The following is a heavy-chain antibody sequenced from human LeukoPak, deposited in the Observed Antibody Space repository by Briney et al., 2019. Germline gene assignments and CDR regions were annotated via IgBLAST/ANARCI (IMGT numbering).Heavy chain of an antibody. J-gene: IGHJ4*02. D-gene: IGHD6-13*01. CDR3: ARESSSWSAGSLFDY. CDR1: GGSISSSSYY. Sequence: SETLSLTCTVSGGSISSSSYYWGWIRQPPGKGLEWIGSIYYSGSTYYNPSLKSRVTISVDTSKNQFSLKLSSVTAADTAVYYCARESSSWSAGSLFDYWGQGTLVTVSS. CDR2: IYYSGST. V-gene: IGHV4-39*07.